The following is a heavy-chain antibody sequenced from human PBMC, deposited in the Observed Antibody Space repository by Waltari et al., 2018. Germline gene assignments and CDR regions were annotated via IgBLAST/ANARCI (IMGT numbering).Heavy chain of an antibody. V-gene: IGHV3-23*04. J-gene: IGHJ6*03. Sequence: EVQLVESGGGLVQPGGSLRLSCAASGFTFSSHAMSWVRPAPGKGLEWVSAISGSGGSTYYADSVKGRFTISRDNSKNTLYLQMNSLRAEDTAVYYCAKDRVIVPYYMDVWGKGTTVTVSS. CDR1: GFTFSSHA. CDR3: AKDRVIVPYYMDV. D-gene: IGHD1-26*01. CDR2: ISGSGGST.